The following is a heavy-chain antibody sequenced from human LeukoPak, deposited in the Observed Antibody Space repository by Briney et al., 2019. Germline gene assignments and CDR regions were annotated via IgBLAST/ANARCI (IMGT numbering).Heavy chain of an antibody. J-gene: IGHJ5*02. CDR2: LGIA. V-gene: IGHV1-69*04. CDR3: ARGFCSGGSCYLGGDWFDP. Sequence: LGIANYAQKFQGRVTITADKSTSTAYMELSSLRSEDTAVYYCARGFCSGGSCYLGGDWFDPWGQGTLVTVSS. D-gene: IGHD2-15*01.